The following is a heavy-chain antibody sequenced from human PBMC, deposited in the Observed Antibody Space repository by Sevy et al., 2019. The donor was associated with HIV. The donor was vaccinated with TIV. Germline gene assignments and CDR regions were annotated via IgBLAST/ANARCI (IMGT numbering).Heavy chain of an antibody. Sequence: GESLKISCTASGYTFPAFSFNWVRQAPGKGLEWLSYISTGTNHIYYADSAKGRFTISRDDAKNSVYLEMKSLRDQDTALYYCVRRGMDASYVYFDLWGQGTLVTVSS. J-gene: IGHJ4*02. V-gene: IGHV3-21*05. CDR3: VRRGMDASYVYFDL. CDR1: GYTFPAFS. D-gene: IGHD3-10*02. CDR2: ISTGTNHI.